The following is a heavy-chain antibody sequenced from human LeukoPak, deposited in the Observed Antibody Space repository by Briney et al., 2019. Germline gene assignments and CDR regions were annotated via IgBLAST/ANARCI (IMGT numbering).Heavy chain of an antibody. CDR1: GYTFTSYD. V-gene: IGHV1-2*02. D-gene: IGHD3-3*01. CDR3: ARVIRITIFGVVTEYFQH. CDR2: INPNSGGT. J-gene: IGHJ1*01. Sequence: GASVKVSCKASGYTFTSYDINWVRQATGQGLEWMGWINPNSGGTNYAQKFQGRVTMTRDTSISTAYMELSRLRSDDTAVYYCARVIRITIFGVVTEYFQHWGQGTLVTVSS.